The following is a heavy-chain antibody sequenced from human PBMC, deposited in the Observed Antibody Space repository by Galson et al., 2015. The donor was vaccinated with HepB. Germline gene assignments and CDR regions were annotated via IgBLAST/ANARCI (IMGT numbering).Heavy chain of an antibody. V-gene: IGHV1-69*13. J-gene: IGHJ6*02. CDR2: IIPIFNTT. D-gene: IGHD6-13*01. Sequence: SVKVSCKASGGAFSRYALNWVRQAPGQGLEWMGGIIPIFNTTTYAQKFQGRVTIAADESTSTAYMELSSLRSEDTAVYYCWAAAPLSRADLFSGDAIDVWGQGTTVAVSS. CDR1: GGAFSRYA. CDR3: WAAAPLSRADLFSGDAIDV.